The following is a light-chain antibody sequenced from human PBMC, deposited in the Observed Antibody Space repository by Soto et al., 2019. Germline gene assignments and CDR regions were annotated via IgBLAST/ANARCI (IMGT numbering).Light chain of an antibody. J-gene: IGKJ3*01. V-gene: IGKV3-11*01. CDR1: QTVSNY. CDR2: GAS. CDR3: QQRSDWPPIFT. Sequence: VLTQSQATLSLSPGEIATLSCRASQTVSNYLACYQQKLGHAPSLLIYGASNRSAGFPARFSGSGSGTDFTISITSLEPEDFAVYDWQQRSDWPPIFTLGPGTKVDFK.